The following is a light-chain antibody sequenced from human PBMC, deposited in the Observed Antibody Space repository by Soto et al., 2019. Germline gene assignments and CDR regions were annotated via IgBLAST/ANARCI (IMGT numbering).Light chain of an antibody. Sequence: EIMLTQSPATLSVSPGERATLSCRASQSVDNNLAWYQQKPGQAPRLLIYGASTRATGIPARFRGSGYGTDFTLTISSLQSEDFAVYYCQQYTNWPLMYTFGQGTKLEIK. J-gene: IGKJ2*01. CDR1: QSVDNN. V-gene: IGKV3-15*01. CDR2: GAS. CDR3: QQYTNWPLMYT.